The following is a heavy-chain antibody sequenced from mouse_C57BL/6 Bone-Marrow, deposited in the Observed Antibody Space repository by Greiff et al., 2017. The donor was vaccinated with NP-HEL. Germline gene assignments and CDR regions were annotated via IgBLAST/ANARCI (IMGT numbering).Heavy chain of an antibody. V-gene: IGHV5-16*01. CDR1: GFTFSDYY. CDR3: AREGPDWYFDV. Sequence: EVHLVESEGGLVQPGSSMKLSCTASGFTFSDYYMAWVRQVPEKGLEWVANINYDGSSTYYLDSLKSRFIISRDNAKNILYLRMSSLKSEDTATYYCAREGPDWYFDVWGTGTTVTVSS. J-gene: IGHJ1*03. CDR2: INYDGSST.